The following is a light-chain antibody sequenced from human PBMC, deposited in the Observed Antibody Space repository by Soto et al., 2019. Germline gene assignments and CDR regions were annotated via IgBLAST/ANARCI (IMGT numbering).Light chain of an antibody. J-gene: IGKJ2*01. CDR2: GES. CDR3: QQYNNWPPRT. Sequence: EIVMTQSPASLSVSPGETATLSCRASQSISNCLAGYQQKPGQAPSLLIYGESTRATGIPARFSGSGSGTEFTLTISSLQSEDSALYYCQQYNNWPPRTFGQGTKLEIK. CDR1: QSISNC. V-gene: IGKV3-15*01.